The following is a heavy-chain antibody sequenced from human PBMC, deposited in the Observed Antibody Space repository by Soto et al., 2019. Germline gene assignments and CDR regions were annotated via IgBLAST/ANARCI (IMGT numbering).Heavy chain of an antibody. CDR3: ARDLRYCSSTSCYLNYYYYGMDV. CDR1: GFTFSSYG. D-gene: IGHD2-2*01. V-gene: IGHV3-33*01. CDR2: IWYDGSNK. Sequence: ESGGGVVQPGRSLRLSCAASGFTFSSYGMHWVRQAPGKGLEWVAVIWYDGSNKYYADSVKGRFTISRDNSKNTLYLQMNSLRAEDTAVYYCARDLRYCSSTSCYLNYYYYGMDVWGQGTTVTVSS. J-gene: IGHJ6*02.